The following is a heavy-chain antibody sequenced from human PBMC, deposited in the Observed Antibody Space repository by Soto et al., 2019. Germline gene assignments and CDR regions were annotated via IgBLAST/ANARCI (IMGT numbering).Heavy chain of an antibody. J-gene: IGHJ4*02. D-gene: IGHD3-10*01. CDR3: AGRRDGSGSLDY. Sequence: SESLSLTCAVSVGSISSSNWWSCVRRPPGKGVEWIGEIYHSGSTNYNPSLKSQITISVDKSKNQFSVKLSSVTAADTAVYYCAGRRDGSGSLDYWGQGTLVTVSS. CDR2: IYHSGST. CDR1: VGSISSSNW. V-gene: IGHV4-4*02.